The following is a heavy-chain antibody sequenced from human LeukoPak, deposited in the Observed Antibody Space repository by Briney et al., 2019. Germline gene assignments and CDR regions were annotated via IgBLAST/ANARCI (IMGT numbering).Heavy chain of an antibody. CDR3: TTDGGITAAGGMKY. V-gene: IGHV3-15*01. D-gene: IGHD6-13*01. CDR2: LQSTTDGGTT. Sequence: SGGSLRLSCAASGFTFSSYAMSWVRQAPGKGLEWVGRLQSTTDGGTTDYAAPVKGRFTISRDDSKNTLYLEMNSLKIEDTAVYYCTTDGGITAAGGMKYWGQGSLVTVSS. CDR1: GFTFSSYA. J-gene: IGHJ4*02.